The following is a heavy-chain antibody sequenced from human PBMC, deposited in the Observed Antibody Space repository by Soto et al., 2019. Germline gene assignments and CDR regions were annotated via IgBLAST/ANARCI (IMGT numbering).Heavy chain of an antibody. V-gene: IGHV1-69*13. CDR1: GGTFSSYA. D-gene: IGHD3-10*01. J-gene: IGHJ6*02. Sequence: SVKVSCKASGGTFSSYAISWVRRAPGQGLEWMGGIIPIFGTANYAQKFQGRVTITADESTSTAYMELSSLRSEDTAVYYCARSPHYYGSGSYYNGATKYYYYGMDVWGQGTTVTVSS. CDR2: IIPIFGTA. CDR3: ARSPHYYGSGSYYNGATKYYYYGMDV.